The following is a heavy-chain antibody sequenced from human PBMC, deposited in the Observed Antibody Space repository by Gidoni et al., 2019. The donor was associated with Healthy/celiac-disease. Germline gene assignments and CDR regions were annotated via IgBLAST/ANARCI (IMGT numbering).Heavy chain of an antibody. CDR2: INAGNGNT. D-gene: IGHD3-10*01. Sequence: QVQLVQSGAEVKKPGASVKVSCKASGYTFTSYAMHWVRQAPGQRLEWMGWINAGNGNTKYSQKFQGRVTITRDTSASTAYMELSSLRSEDTAVYYCARVPVSRYYGSGSYYNNAFDIWGQGTMVTVSS. CDR1: GYTFTSYA. V-gene: IGHV1-3*01. J-gene: IGHJ3*02. CDR3: ARVPVSRYYGSGSYYNNAFDI.